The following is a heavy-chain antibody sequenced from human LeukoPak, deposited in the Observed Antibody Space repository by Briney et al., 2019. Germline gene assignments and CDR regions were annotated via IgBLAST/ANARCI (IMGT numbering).Heavy chain of an antibody. CDR3: ASAAQTYYYDGNWFDP. J-gene: IGHJ5*02. D-gene: IGHD3-22*01. V-gene: IGHV1-69*05. CDR2: IIPIFGTA. Sequence: SVKVSCKASGGTFSSYAISWVRQAPGQGLEWMGGIIPIFGTANYAQKFQGRVTITTDESTSTAYMELSSLRSEDTAVYYCASAAQTYYYDGNWFDPWGQGTLVTVSS. CDR1: GGTFSSYA.